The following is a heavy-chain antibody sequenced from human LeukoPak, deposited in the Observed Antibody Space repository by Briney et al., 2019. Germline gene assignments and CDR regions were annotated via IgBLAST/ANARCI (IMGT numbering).Heavy chain of an antibody. Sequence: GSLRLSCAASGFSISNNYMSWVRQAPGKGLEWVSAISGSGAKTYYADSVKGRFTISRDNSRNTLYLHMNSLRAEDTAVYYCAQGDSYYDFLLSVWGQGTMVTVSS. V-gene: IGHV3-23*01. CDR2: ISGSGAKT. D-gene: IGHD3-3*01. J-gene: IGHJ3*01. CDR1: GFSISNNY. CDR3: AQGDSYYDFLLSV.